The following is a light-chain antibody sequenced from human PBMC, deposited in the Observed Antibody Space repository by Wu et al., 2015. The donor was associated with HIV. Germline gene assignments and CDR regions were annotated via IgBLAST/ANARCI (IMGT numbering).Light chain of an antibody. J-gene: IGKJ5*01. CDR3: QQRSNWPIT. V-gene: IGKV3D-20*02. CDR2: DAS. CDR1: QSVSSSY. Sequence: EIVMTQSPDTLSVSPGERATLSCRASQSVSSSYLAWYQQKPGQAPRLLIYDASNRATGIPARFSGGGSGTDFTLTISSLEPEDFAVYYCQQRSNWPITFGQGTRLEIK.